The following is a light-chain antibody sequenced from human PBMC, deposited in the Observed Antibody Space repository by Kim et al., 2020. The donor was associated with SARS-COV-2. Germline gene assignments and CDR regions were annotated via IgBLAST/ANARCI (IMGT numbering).Light chain of an antibody. CDR2: SII. CDR1: SGSVSTSSH. V-gene: IGLV8-61*01. CDR3: VLYMCSGLRCV. Sequence: GTVTLTCCLSSGSVSTSSHPTWYELTPGQSPRMRIYSIITRSSEVPYRVAVSILGTKAALPITGAQADDESDYCCVLYMCSGLRCVFGGGTKLTVL. J-gene: IGLJ3*02.